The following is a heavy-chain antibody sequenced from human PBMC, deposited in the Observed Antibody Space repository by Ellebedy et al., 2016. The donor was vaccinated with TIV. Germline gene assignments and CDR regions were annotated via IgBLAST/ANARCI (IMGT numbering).Heavy chain of an antibody. Sequence: GESLKIPCAASGFTFSHYWMRWVRQAPGKGLEWVGNIKPDGSAQYYVDSVKGRFTMSRDNAKNSLYLQMDSLRAEDKAVYYCARDRGNGYNYRSPFDHWGQGSLVTVSS. CDR2: IKPDGSAQ. V-gene: IGHV3-7*01. CDR1: GFTFSHYW. D-gene: IGHD5-24*01. CDR3: ARDRGNGYNYRSPFDH. J-gene: IGHJ4*02.